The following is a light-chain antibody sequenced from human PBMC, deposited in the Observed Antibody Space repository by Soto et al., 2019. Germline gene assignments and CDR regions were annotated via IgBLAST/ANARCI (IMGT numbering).Light chain of an antibody. J-gene: IGKJ4*01. V-gene: IGKV3-11*01. CDR3: HQRSNWPLT. CDR2: DTS. Sequence: EIVLAQSPATLSLSPGEIATLSCRASQTISSYLAWYQHKPGQAPRLLIYDTSNRATGIPARFSGSGSGTDFTLTISSLEPEDFAVYYCHQRSNWPLTFGGGTKVDIK. CDR1: QTISSY.